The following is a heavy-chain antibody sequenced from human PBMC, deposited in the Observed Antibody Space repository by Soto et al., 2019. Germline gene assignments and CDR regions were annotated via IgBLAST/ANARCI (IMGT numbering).Heavy chain of an antibody. CDR1: GYTFTGYY. CDR3: ARARPYNRNDWFDP. CDR2: INPNSGDT. V-gene: IGHV1-2*02. D-gene: IGHD1-20*01. Sequence: ASVKVSCKTSGYTFTGYYIHWLRQAPGQGLEWMGWINPNSGDTKYAQKFQGRVTITRDTSISTAYMELSRLRSDDTAVYYCARARPYNRNDWFDPWGQGTLVTVSS. J-gene: IGHJ5*02.